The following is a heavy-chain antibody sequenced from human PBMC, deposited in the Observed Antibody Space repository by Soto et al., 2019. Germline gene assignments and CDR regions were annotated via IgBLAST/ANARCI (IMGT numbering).Heavy chain of an antibody. D-gene: IGHD6-13*01. CDR1: GFTFSTFW. CDR2: INSDGSTT. J-gene: IGHJ4*02. V-gene: IGHV3-74*01. CDR3: AKIPPGWGGGQLVLDY. Sequence: EVQLVESGGGLVQPGGSLRLSCAASGFTFSTFWMHWVRQAPGKGLVWVSRINSDGSTTTYADSVKGRFTISRDNAKNTLYLEMNRLGAEDMAVYYWAKIPPGWGGGQLVLDYWGQGTLVTVSS.